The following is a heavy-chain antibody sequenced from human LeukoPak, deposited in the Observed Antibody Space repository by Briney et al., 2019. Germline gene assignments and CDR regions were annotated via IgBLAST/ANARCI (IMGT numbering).Heavy chain of an antibody. CDR1: GDSVSSNSAA. D-gene: IGHD6-13*01. Sequence: SQTLSLTCAISGDSVSSNSAAWNWIRQSPSRGLECLGRTYYRSKWYNDYAVSVKSRITINPDTSKNQFSLQLNSVTPEDTAVYYCARTKIIAAAGTGPYYFDYWGQGTLVTVSS. V-gene: IGHV6-1*01. J-gene: IGHJ4*02. CDR3: ARTKIIAAAGTGPYYFDY. CDR2: TYYRSKWYN.